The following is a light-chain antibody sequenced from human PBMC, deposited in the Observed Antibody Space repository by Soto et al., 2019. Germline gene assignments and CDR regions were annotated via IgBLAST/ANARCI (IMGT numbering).Light chain of an antibody. V-gene: IGKV1-33*01. J-gene: IGKJ5*01. CDR2: DVS. CDR1: QSLYIY. Sequence: DIQMTQSPSSLSASIGDRVTITCRASQSLYIYLNWYQQKAGKAPKLLIYDVSNLETGVPSRFSGSGSETHFTLTINSLQPEDIATYHCQQYDNYDITFGQGTRLEIK. CDR3: QQYDNYDIT.